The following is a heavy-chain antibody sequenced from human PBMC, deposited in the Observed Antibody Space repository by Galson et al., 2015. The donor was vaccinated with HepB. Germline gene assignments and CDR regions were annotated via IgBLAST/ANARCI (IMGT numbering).Heavy chain of an antibody. V-gene: IGHV3-15*01. D-gene: IGHD3-9*01. CDR1: GFTFSNAW. J-gene: IGHJ4*02. CDR3: TTETITDILTGYYILSYFDY. CDR2: IKSKTDGGTT. Sequence: LRLSCAASGFTFSNAWMSWVRQAPGKGLEWVGRIKSKTDGGTTDYAAPVKGRFTISRDDSKNTLYLQMNSLKTEDTAVYYCTTETITDILTGYYILSYFDYWGQGTLVTVSS.